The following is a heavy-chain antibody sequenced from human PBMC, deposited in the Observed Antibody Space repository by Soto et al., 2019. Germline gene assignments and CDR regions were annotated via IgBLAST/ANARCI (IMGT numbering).Heavy chain of an antibody. CDR1: GGSFSGYY. Sequence: LSLTCAVYGGSFSGYYWSWIRQPPGKGLEWIGEINHSGNTNYNPSLKSRVTISVDTSKNQLFLNLSSVTAADTAMYYCARHHVRGRTIAGAAEFWGQGTLVTVSS. V-gene: IGHV4-34*01. CDR2: INHSGNT. D-gene: IGHD6-13*01. CDR3: ARHHVRGRTIAGAAEF. J-gene: IGHJ4*02.